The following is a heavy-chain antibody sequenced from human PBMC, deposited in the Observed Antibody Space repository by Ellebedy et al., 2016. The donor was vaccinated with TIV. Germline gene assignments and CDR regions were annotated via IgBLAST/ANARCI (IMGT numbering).Heavy chain of an antibody. Sequence: GGSLRLXXAASGFTFSSYAMSWVRQAPGKGLEWVSAISGSGGSTYYADSVKGRFTISRDNSKNTLYLQMNSLRAEDTAVYYCAKGFLSRLAYCGGDCYSVDYWGQGTLVTVSS. CDR3: AKGFLSRLAYCGGDCYSVDY. D-gene: IGHD2-21*01. CDR1: GFTFSSYA. V-gene: IGHV3-23*01. J-gene: IGHJ4*02. CDR2: ISGSGGST.